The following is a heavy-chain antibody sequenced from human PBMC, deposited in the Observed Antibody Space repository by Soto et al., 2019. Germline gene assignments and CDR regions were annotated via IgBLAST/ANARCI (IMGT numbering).Heavy chain of an antibody. Sequence: VQLQESGPGLLKPSETLSLTCSVSGGSVSNKTYYWSWIRQPPGKRLEWIGYAYYSGTTNYNPSLKSRVTISVDLSKNQFSLRLSSVTTADTALYYCARTTAVPNTLRSRYFFDYWGQGTLVTVSS. V-gene: IGHV4-61*01. CDR2: AYYSGTT. CDR1: GGSVSNKTYY. D-gene: IGHD4-17*01. CDR3: ARTTAVPNTLRSRYFFDY. J-gene: IGHJ4*02.